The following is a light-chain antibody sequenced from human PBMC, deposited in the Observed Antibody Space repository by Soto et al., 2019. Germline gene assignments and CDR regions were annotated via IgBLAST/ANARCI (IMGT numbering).Light chain of an antibody. CDR3: QQSQT. CDR1: QSISSY. CDR2: ATS. J-gene: IGKJ1*01. Sequence: LQITQSPSTPSSSVGDRVTITCRASQSISSYLNWYQQKPGKSPKLLIFATSFLRSGVPSRFSGSGSGTDFTLTISSLQPEDFATYYCQQSQTFGQGTKVDIK. V-gene: IGKV1-39*01.